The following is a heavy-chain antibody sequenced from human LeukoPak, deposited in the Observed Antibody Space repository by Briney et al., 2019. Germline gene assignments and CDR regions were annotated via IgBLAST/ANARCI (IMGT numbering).Heavy chain of an antibody. V-gene: IGHV4-31*02. CDR2: IYYNGAT. Sequence: PSQTLSLTCTVSGGSVSSGGHYWSWIRHHPRKGLEWIGYIYYNGATYYNPSLQSRVTISIDPSNNQFSLKLSSVTAADTAVYYCARDGIAATGLTFDYWGQGTLVTVST. CDR1: GGSVSSGGHY. CDR3: ARDGIAATGLTFDY. J-gene: IGHJ4*02. D-gene: IGHD6-13*01.